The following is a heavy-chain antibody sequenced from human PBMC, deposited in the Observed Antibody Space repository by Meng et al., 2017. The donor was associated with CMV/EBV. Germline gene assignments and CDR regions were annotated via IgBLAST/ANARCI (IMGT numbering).Heavy chain of an antibody. CDR1: GFTFSSYA. CDR2: ISYDGSNK. J-gene: IGHJ6*02. CDR3: ARDSWGYLMRYYGMDV. V-gene: IGHV3-30*04. D-gene: IGHD7-27*01. Sequence: GGSLRLSCAASGFTFSSYAMHWVRQAPGKGLEWVAVISYDGSNKYYADSVKGRFTISTDTSKNTLYLQMNSLRAEDTAVYYCARDSWGYLMRYYGMDVWGQGTTVTVSS.